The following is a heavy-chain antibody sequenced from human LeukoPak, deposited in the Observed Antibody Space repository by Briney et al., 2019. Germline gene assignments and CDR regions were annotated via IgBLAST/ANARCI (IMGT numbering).Heavy chain of an antibody. CDR3: TRVDYYYNSMDV. J-gene: IGHJ6*02. CDR1: GFAFSSYW. V-gene: IGHV3-74*01. CDR2: INNDGGST. Sequence: GGSLRLSCAASGFAFSSYWMHWVRHVPEKGLVWVSRINNDGGSTSYADPVKGRFTVSRDNAKNTLFLQMNSLRAEDTGVYYCTRVDYYYNSMDVWGQGTTVTVSS.